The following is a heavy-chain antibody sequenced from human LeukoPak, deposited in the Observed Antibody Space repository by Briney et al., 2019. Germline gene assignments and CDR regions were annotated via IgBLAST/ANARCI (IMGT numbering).Heavy chain of an antibody. Sequence: PGGSLRLSCAASGFTFSSYSMTWVRQAPGKGLEWVSSISSSSSYIYYADSVKGRFTISRDNAKNSLYLQMDSLRAEDTAVYYCARERSDYYYYYGMDVWGQGTTVTVSS. CDR1: GFTFSSYS. CDR3: ARERSDYYYYYGMDV. D-gene: IGHD2-15*01. J-gene: IGHJ6*02. V-gene: IGHV3-21*01. CDR2: ISSSSSYI.